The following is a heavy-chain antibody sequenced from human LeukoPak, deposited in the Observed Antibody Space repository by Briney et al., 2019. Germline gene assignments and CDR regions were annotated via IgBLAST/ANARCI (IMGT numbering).Heavy chain of an antibody. Sequence: GRSLRLSCAASGFSFSRYGMHWVRQAPGKGLEWVAVISYDGSNKYYADSVKGRFTISRDNSKNTLYLQMNTLRAEDTAVYYCARDVAYSAFDYWGQGTLVTVSS. CDR1: GFSFSRYG. CDR3: ARDVAYSAFDY. CDR2: ISYDGSNK. J-gene: IGHJ4*02. V-gene: IGHV3-30*03. D-gene: IGHD4-11*01.